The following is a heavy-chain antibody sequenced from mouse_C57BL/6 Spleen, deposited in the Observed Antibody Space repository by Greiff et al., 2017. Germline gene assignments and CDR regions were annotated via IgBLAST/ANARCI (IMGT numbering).Heavy chain of an antibody. V-gene: IGHV1-15*01. CDR1: GYTFTDYE. Sequence: QVQLKESGAELVRPGASVTLSCKASGYTFTDYEMNWVKQTPVHGLEWIGAIDPETGGTAYNQKFKGKAILTADKSSSTAYMELRSLTSEDSAVYYCTRPFSWWGQGTLVTVSA. CDR3: TRPFSW. J-gene: IGHJ3*02. CDR2: IDPETGGT.